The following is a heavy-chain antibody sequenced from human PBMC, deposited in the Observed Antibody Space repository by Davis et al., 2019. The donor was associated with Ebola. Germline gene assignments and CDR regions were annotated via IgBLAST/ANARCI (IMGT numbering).Heavy chain of an antibody. J-gene: IGHJ6*02. CDR2: INHSGST. CDR1: GGSFSGYY. CDR3: ARAVEYYYYGMDV. V-gene: IGHV4-34*09. Sequence: SETLSLTCAVYGGSFSGYYWSWIRQPPGKGLEWIGEINHSGSTNYNPSLKSRVSISVDTSKNQFSLKLSSVTAADTAVYYCARAVEYYYYGMDVWGQGTTVTVSS.